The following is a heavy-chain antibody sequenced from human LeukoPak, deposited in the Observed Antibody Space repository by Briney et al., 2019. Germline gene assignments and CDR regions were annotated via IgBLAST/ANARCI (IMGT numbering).Heavy chain of an antibody. D-gene: IGHD4-17*01. V-gene: IGHV4-59*08. CDR3: ARHSYGDYILYNWFDP. CDR1: SDSISDYY. Sequence: SETLSLTCTVSSDSISDYYWSWIRQPPGKGLEWIGYIYDSGSTNYNPSLKSRVTISVDTSKNQFSLKLSSVTAADTAVYYCARHSYGDYILYNWFDPWGQGTLVTVSS. J-gene: IGHJ5*02. CDR2: IYDSGST.